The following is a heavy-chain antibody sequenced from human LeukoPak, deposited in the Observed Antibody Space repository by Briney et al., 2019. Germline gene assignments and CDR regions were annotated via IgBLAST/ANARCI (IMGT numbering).Heavy chain of an antibody. CDR3: VKGVGSSSWYGNFDY. CDR1: GLTFRSYA. Sequence: PGGSLRLSCSPSGLTFRSYAMHWVRQAPGKGLEYVSAISSNGGSKHHADSVKGRFTISRDNSKNTVYLQMISVSAEDTAVYYCVKGVGSSSWYGNFDYWGQGTLVTVSS. J-gene: IGHJ4*02. D-gene: IGHD6-13*01. V-gene: IGHV3-64D*06. CDR2: ISSNGGSK.